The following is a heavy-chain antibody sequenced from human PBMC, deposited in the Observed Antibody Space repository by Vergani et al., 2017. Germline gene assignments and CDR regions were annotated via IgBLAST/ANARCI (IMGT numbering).Heavy chain of an antibody. D-gene: IGHD3-16*01. CDR3: AKHFRGWGIDY. CDR2: IQFDGSNQ. J-gene: IGHJ4*02. V-gene: IGHV3-30*02. CDR1: GFTLSNYD. Sequence: QVQLVESGGGVVQRGGSLRLSCATSGFTLSNYDMQWIRQVPGKGLEFVAFIQFDGSNQYYADSVKGRFTLSRDFSKNTLYLQMNSLRTDDTATYYCAKHFRGWGIDYWGQGTQFIVSS.